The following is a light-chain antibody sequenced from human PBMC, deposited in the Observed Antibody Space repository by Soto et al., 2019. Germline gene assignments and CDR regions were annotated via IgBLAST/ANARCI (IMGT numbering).Light chain of an antibody. Sequence: EIVLTESPSTLSLSPGERVTVSCRASQSVSGSYLAWYQQKPGQAPRLLVYGASSRASGIPDRFSGSGSGTDFTLTISRLEPEDFAVYYCQQYGSSPWTFGQGTKV. V-gene: IGKV3-20*01. CDR1: QSVSGSY. CDR2: GAS. J-gene: IGKJ1*01. CDR3: QQYGSSPWT.